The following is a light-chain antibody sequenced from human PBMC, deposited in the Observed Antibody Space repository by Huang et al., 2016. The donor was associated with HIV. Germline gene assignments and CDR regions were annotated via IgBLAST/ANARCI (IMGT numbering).Light chain of an antibody. CDR2: AES. CDR3: QQLHDYPVT. V-gene: IGKV1D-13*01. Sequence: AVQLTQVPSSLSASVGDRVVITCRAIQDISTSLAWYQQKPGMAPKLLISAESKLQSGVSTRFSCDAAGAYFTLFITNVQPEDVATYYCQQLHDYPVTFGRGTRLDIK. J-gene: IGKJ5*01. CDR1: QDISTS.